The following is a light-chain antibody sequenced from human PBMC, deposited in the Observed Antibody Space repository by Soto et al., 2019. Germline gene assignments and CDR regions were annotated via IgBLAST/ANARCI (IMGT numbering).Light chain of an antibody. J-gene: IGLJ1*01. CDR1: SSDVGGYDY. Sequence: QSALTQPASVSGSPGQSIAISCTGTSSDVGGYDYVSWYQQQPDKAPKLMIYEVTQRPSGVSNRFSGSKSGNTASLIISGRQAEDDADYYCSSHTSGSTRVFGTGTKVTVL. CDR3: SSHTSGSTRV. CDR2: EVT. V-gene: IGLV2-14*01.